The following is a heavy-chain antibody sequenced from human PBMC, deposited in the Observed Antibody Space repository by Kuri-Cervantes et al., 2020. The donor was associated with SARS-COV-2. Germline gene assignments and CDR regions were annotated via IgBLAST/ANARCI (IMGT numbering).Heavy chain of an antibody. CDR2: IKQDGSEK. V-gene: IGHV3-7*01. CDR3: AKDQGDSYGISYFDY. CDR1: GISFSYYW. J-gene: IGHJ4*02. Sequence: GESLKLSCDASGISFSYYWMTWVRQTPGRGLEWVANIKQDGSEKYYVDSVKGRFTISGDNSKNTLYLQMNSLRAEDTAVYYCAKDQGDSYGISYFDYWGQGTLVTVSS. D-gene: IGHD5-18*01.